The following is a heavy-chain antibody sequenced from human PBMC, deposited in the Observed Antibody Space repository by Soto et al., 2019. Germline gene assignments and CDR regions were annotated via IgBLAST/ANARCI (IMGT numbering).Heavy chain of an antibody. V-gene: IGHV3-53*02. CDR3: ANGDGFILAV. Sequence: EVQVLATGGGLIQPGGSLRLSCAASGFTVNSNYMSWVRQAPGEGLQWVSITNTGGTTYYADSVKGRFTVSRDNSKNTLYLQMNSLRAEDTAFYYCANGDGFILAVLGQGTTVSVSS. J-gene: IGHJ6*02. CDR1: GFTVNSNY. D-gene: IGHD3-10*01. CDR2: TNTGGTT.